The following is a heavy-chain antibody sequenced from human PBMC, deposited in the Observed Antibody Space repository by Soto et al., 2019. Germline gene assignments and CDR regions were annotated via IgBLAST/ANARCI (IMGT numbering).Heavy chain of an antibody. CDR2: ISYDGSNK. CDR3: AKDLVAWSNYYYYGMHV. J-gene: IGHJ6*02. V-gene: IGHV3-30*18. D-gene: IGHD6-6*01. CDR1: GFTFSHYG. Sequence: QVRLVESGGGVVQPGRSLRLSCTASGFTFSHYGMHWARQAPGKGLEWVAIISYDGSNKHYADSVMGRFTISRDNSKNTLDLQMNSLRTEDTSVYYCAKDLVAWSNYYYYGMHVWGQGTTVTVSS.